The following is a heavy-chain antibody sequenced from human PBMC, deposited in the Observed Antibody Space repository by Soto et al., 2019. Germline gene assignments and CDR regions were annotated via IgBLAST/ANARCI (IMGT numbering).Heavy chain of an antibody. CDR1: GGSISSGGYY. J-gene: IGHJ4*02. D-gene: IGHD2-15*01. CDR3: XRTRIGYCSGGSCYPGYFDY. CDR2: IYYSGST. V-gene: IGHV4-31*03. Sequence: SETLSLTCTVSGGSISSGGYYWSWIRQHPGKVREWIVYIYYSGSTYYNPSLKSRVTISVDTSNNQFSLKLSSVTAPYTSKYYXXRTRIGYCSGGSCYPGYFDYWGQGTLVTVSS.